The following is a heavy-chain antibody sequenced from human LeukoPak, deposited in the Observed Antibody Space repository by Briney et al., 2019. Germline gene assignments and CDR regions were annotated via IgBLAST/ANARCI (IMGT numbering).Heavy chain of an antibody. J-gene: IGHJ6*02. D-gene: IGHD3-22*01. CDR2: ISAYNGNT. V-gene: IGHV1-18*01. CDR1: GYTFTSYG. Sequence: ASVKVSCKASGYTFTSYGISWVRQAPGQGLEWMEWISAYNGNTNYAQKLQGRVTMTTDTSTSTAYMELRSLRSDDTAVYYCARTYYYDSSGYPPNLYYYYGMDVWGQGTTVTVSS. CDR3: ARTYYYDSSGYPPNLYYYYGMDV.